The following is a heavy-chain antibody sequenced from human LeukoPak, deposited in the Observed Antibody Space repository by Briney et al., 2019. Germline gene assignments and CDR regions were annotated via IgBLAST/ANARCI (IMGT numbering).Heavy chain of an antibody. Sequence: SGPALVKPTQTLTLTCTISGFSLSTTKMCVNWIRQPPGKALEWLARVDWDDDKYYSTSLTTRLTISKDTSKNQVVLTMTNMDPVDTARYYCARIVAGPDYFDYWGQGILVTVSS. V-gene: IGHV2-70*11. CDR1: GFSLSTTKMC. J-gene: IGHJ4*02. D-gene: IGHD2-21*01. CDR2: VDWDDDK. CDR3: ARIVAGPDYFDY.